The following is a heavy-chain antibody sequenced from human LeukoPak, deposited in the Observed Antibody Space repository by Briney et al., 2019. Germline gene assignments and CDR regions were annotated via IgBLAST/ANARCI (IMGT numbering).Heavy chain of an antibody. D-gene: IGHD1-26*01. V-gene: IGHV4-39*01. CDR3: AGSGHSPPADV. CDR2: IYYSGST. J-gene: IGHJ6*04. CDR1: GGSISSSSYY. Sequence: SETLSLTCTVSGGSISSSSYYWGWIRQPPGKGLERIGSIYYSGSTYYNPSLKSPVTISVDTSKNQFSLKLSSVTAADTAVYYCAGSGHSPPADVWGKGTTVTVSS.